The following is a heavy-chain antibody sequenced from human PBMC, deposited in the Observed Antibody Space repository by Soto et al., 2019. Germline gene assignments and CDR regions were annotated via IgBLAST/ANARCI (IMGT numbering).Heavy chain of an antibody. J-gene: IGHJ6*03. CDR1: GFTFSSEW. CDR3: ARDRFLEWLLSDYYYYMDV. V-gene: IGHV3-7*01. Sequence: PGGSLGLSCAASGFTFSSEWMSWVRQAPGKGLDWVANIKQDGSEKYYVDSVKGRFTISRDNAKNSLYLQMNSLRAEDTAVYYCARDRFLEWLLSDYYYYMDVWGKGTTVTVSS. D-gene: IGHD3-3*01. CDR2: IKQDGSEK.